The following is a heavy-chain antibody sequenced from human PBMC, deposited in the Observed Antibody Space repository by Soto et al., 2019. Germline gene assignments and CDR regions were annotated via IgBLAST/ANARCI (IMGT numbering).Heavy chain of an antibody. CDR2: INHSGSP. J-gene: IGHJ4*02. Sequence: QVQLQQWGAGLLKPSETLSLTCAVYGGSFSGYYWSWIRQPPGKGLEWIGEINHSGSPNYNPSLKSRVTISVDTSKNQFSLKLSSVTAADTAVYYCARLPYSGSYFHYWGQGTLVTVSS. CDR1: GGSFSGYY. V-gene: IGHV4-34*01. CDR3: ARLPYSGSYFHY. D-gene: IGHD1-26*01.